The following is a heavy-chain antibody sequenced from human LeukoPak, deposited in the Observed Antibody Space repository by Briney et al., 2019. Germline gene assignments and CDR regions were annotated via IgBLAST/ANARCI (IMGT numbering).Heavy chain of an antibody. Sequence: GGSLRLSCAASGFTFSDYYMSWIRRAPGKGLEWVSYISGSSSYTNYADSVKGRFTIFRDNAKNSLYLQMSSLRVEDTAVYYCARMGYYYGSGSYGDSWGQGTLVTVSS. CDR1: GFTFSDYY. D-gene: IGHD3-10*01. J-gene: IGHJ4*02. V-gene: IGHV3-11*03. CDR2: ISGSSSYT. CDR3: ARMGYYYGSGSYGDS.